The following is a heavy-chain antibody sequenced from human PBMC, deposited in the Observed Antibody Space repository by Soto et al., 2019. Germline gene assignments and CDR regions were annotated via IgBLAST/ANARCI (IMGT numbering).Heavy chain of an antibody. CDR1: GYTFTSYY. V-gene: IGHV1-46*01. CDR2: INPSGGST. Sequence: ASVKVSCKASGYTFTSYYMHWVRQAPGQGLEWMGIINPSGGSTSYAQKFQGRVTMTRDTSTSTVYMELSSLRSEDPAVYYCASTPHYYDSSGYYYSWFDPWGQGTLVTVSS. J-gene: IGHJ5*02. D-gene: IGHD3-22*01. CDR3: ASTPHYYDSSGYYYSWFDP.